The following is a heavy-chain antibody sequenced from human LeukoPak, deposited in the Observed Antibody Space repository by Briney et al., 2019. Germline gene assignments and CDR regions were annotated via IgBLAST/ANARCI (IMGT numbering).Heavy chain of an antibody. D-gene: IGHD5-24*01. CDR2: IYTSGST. Sequence: SETLSLTCTVSGDSISSGSYYWSWIRQPAGKGLEWIGRIYTSGSTNYNLSLKSRVTISVDTSKNQFSLKLSSVTAADTAMYYCARGRVEMATIDFDYWGQGTLVTVSS. CDR3: ARGRVEMATIDFDY. CDR1: GDSISSGSYY. V-gene: IGHV4-61*02. J-gene: IGHJ4*02.